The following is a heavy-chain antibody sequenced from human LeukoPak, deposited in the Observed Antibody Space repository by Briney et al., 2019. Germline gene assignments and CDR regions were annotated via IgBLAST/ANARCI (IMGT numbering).Heavy chain of an antibody. D-gene: IGHD1-26*01. Sequence: PGGSLRLSCAASGFTFSSYSMNWVRQAPGKGLEWVSSISSSSSYIYYADSVKGRFTISRDNAKNSLYLQMNSLRAEDTAVYYCAKDQPKWELLNWFDPWGQGTLVTVSS. J-gene: IGHJ5*02. CDR2: ISSSSSYI. CDR3: AKDQPKWELLNWFDP. CDR1: GFTFSSYS. V-gene: IGHV3-21*01.